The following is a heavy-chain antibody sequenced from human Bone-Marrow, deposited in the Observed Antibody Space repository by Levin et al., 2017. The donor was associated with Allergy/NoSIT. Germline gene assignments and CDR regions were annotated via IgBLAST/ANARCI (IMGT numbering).Heavy chain of an antibody. V-gene: IGHV3-23*01. J-gene: IGHJ6*03. D-gene: IGHD4-17*01. CDR1: GFIFADYA. Sequence: GGALRLSCTISGFIFADYAMNWVRQAPGRGLEWVSSLDGSSGKTHYADVVKGRFTISREYSKNTLFLQMNSLRVEDTARYYCAKAGTTVMLDYSYLDVWGEGTAVTVSS. CDR2: LDGSSGKT. CDR3: AKAGTTVMLDYSYLDV.